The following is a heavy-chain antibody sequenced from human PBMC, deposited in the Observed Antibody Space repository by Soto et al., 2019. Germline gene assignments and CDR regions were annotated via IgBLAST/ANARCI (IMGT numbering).Heavy chain of an antibody. J-gene: IGHJ3*02. CDR1: RGYVNTFH. CDR3: ARGEYEEYYDSSGYGPPDI. Sequence: SETLSLTCTVSRGYVNTFHWSWVRQPAGKGLEWIGRIFPNGNTDYSPSLKSRVTLSVDTSKNQISLNLTSVTAADMAVYYCARGEYEEYYDSSGYGPPDIWGQGTMVTVSS. CDR2: IFPNGNT. V-gene: IGHV4-4*07. D-gene: IGHD3-22*01.